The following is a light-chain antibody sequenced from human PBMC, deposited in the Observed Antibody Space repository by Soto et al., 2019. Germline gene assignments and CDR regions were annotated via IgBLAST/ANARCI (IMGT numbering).Light chain of an antibody. CDR1: QGISSW. CDR3: QQYNSYPQT. V-gene: IGKV1D-16*01. CDR2: AAS. J-gene: IGKJ4*01. Sequence: DIQMTQSPSSLSASVGDRVTITCRASQGISSWLAWYQHKPEKAPKTLIYAASRLQSGVPSRFSGSGSGTDFTLTINNXQPEDFATYYCQQYNSYPQTFGGGTKVDIK.